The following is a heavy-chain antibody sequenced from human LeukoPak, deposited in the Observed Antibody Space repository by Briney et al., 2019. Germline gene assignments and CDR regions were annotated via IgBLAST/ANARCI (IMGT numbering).Heavy chain of an antibody. CDR3: ARYTSEYSDLLSGMDV. CDR2: IYTSGST. Sequence: SETLSLTCTVSGGSISSYYWSWIRQPAGKGLEWVGRIYTSGSTNYNPSLKSRVTMSVDTSKNQFSLKLSSVTVADTAVYYCARYTSEYSDLLSGMDVWGQGTTVTVSS. J-gene: IGHJ6*02. CDR1: GGSISSYY. V-gene: IGHV4-4*07. D-gene: IGHD3-9*01.